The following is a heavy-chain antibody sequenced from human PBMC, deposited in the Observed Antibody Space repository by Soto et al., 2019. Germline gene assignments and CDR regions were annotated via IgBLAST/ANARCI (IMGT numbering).Heavy chain of an antibody. D-gene: IGHD2-21*01. CDR3: ARDIAYCGGDCYQFDS. CDR2: ISSYNGNT. CDR1: GYTFTSYG. V-gene: IGHV1-18*01. J-gene: IGHJ4*02. Sequence: QVQLVQSGAEVKKPGASVKVSCKASGYTFTSYGISLVRQAPGQGLEWMGWISSYNGNTNYAQKLQGRVTMTTDTSTSTAYMELRSLRSDDTAVYYCARDIAYCGGDCYQFDSWGQGTLVTVSS.